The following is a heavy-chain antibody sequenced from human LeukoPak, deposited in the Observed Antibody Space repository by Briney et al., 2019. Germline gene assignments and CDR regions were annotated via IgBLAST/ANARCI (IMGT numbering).Heavy chain of an antibody. V-gene: IGHV3-30*02. CDR2: IRYDGSNK. D-gene: IGHD6-13*01. Sequence: GGSLRLSCAASGFTFSSYGMHWVRQAPGKGLEWVAFIRYDGSNKYYADSVKGRFTSSRYNSKNTLYLQMNSLRAEDTAVYYCAKDSRIAAAGTIGHSYYFDYWGQGTLVTVSS. CDR3: AKDSRIAAAGTIGHSYYFDY. J-gene: IGHJ4*02. CDR1: GFTFSSYG.